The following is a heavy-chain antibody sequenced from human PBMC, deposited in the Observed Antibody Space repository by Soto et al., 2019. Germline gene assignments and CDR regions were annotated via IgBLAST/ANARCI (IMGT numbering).Heavy chain of an antibody. V-gene: IGHV2-5*02. D-gene: IGHD1-26*01. CDR3: AHCGGSYGNFDY. Sequence: QITLKESGPTLVKPTQTLTLTCTFSGFSLSTSGVAVGWIRQPPGKALEWLALIYWDDHKPYSPSLKSRLTIPKDTSKNQVVLIMSNMDPVDTASYYCAHCGGSYGNFDYWGQGTLVTVSS. CDR1: GFSLSTSGVA. J-gene: IGHJ4*02. CDR2: IYWDDHK.